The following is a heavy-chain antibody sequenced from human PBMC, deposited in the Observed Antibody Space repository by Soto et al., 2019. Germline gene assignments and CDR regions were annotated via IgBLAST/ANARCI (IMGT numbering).Heavy chain of an antibody. CDR3: AKRVVYSNYGEFDY. V-gene: IGHV3-30*18. Sequence: PGGSLRLSCAASGFTFSSYGMHWVRQAPGKGLEWVAVISHDGSNKYYADSVKGRFTISRDNSKNTLYLQMNSLRAEDTAVYYCAKRVVYSNYGEFDYWGQGTLVTVSS. CDR2: ISHDGSNK. J-gene: IGHJ4*02. D-gene: IGHD4-4*01. CDR1: GFTFSSYG.